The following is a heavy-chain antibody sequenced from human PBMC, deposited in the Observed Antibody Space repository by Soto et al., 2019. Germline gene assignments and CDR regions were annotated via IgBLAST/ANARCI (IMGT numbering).Heavy chain of an antibody. V-gene: IGHV1-69*13. Sequence: SVKVSCKASGGTFSSYAISWVRQAPGQGLEWMGGIIPIFGTANYAQKFQGRVTITADESTSTAYMELSSLRSEDTAVYYCTSYYDSSGYFTYYYYGMDAWGQGTTVTVSS. CDR3: TSYYDSSGYFTYYYYGMDA. CDR1: GGTFSSYA. J-gene: IGHJ6*02. D-gene: IGHD3-22*01. CDR2: IIPIFGTA.